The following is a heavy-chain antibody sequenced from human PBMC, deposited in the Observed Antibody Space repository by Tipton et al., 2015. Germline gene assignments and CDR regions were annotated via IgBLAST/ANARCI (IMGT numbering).Heavy chain of an antibody. CDR1: GLTFSYYG. Sequence: SLRLSCSASGLTFSYYGMHWVRQAPGKGLEWVAVISYDGSNKYYADSVKGRVTISRDNSKNTLYLQMNSLRAEDTAVYYCAKGQVGAGGGDMDVWGQGTTVTVSS. V-gene: IGHV3-30*18. J-gene: IGHJ6*02. D-gene: IGHD1-26*01. CDR3: AKGQVGAGGGDMDV. CDR2: ISYDGSNK.